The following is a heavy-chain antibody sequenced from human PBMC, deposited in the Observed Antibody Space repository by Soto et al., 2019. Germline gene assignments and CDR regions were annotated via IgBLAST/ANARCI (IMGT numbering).Heavy chain of an antibody. Sequence: EVQLVESGGGLVQPGGSLRPSCAAYGFTFSSYRMNWVRHALGTGLEWVSYISSSSSTIYYADSVKGKFTISRDNAKNSLYLQMHSLRDEDTAMYYVARYSGYVEWSQETLVTASS. CDR2: ISSSSSTI. D-gene: IGHD5-12*01. CDR3: ARYSGYVE. CDR1: GFTFSSYR. V-gene: IGHV3-48*02. J-gene: IGHJ4*02.